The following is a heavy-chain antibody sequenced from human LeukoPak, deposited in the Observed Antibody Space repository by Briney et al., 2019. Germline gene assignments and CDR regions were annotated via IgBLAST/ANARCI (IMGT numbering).Heavy chain of an antibody. V-gene: IGHV1-2*02. CDR1: GYTFTDYY. D-gene: IGHD3-22*01. CDR3: ARDRAYYDASGYYLGY. CDR2: INPSNGVT. Sequence: GASVKVSCKASGYTFTDYYVHWVRQAPGQGLEWMGWINPSNGVTNYAQKFQGRVTMTRDTSISTAYMELSRLRSDDTAVYYCARDRAYYDASGYYLGYWGQGTLATVSS. J-gene: IGHJ4*02.